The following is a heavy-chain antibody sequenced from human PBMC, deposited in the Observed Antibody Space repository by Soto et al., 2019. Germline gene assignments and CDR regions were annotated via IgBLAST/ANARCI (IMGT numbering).Heavy chain of an antibody. CDR3: ARPITMVRGVMGGNWFDP. CDR2: INHSGST. V-gene: IGHV4-34*01. CDR1: GGSFSGYY. Sequence: SETLSLTCAVYGGSFSGYYWSWIRQPPGKGLEWIGEINHSGSTNYNPSLKSRVTISVDTSKNQVSLKLSSVTAADTAVYYCARPITMVRGVMGGNWFDPWGQGTLVTVSS. D-gene: IGHD3-10*01. J-gene: IGHJ5*02.